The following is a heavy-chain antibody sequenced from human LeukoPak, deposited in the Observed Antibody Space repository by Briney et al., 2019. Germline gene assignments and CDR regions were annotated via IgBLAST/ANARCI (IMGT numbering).Heavy chain of an antibody. V-gene: IGHV3-30*18. J-gene: IGHJ4*02. Sequence: PGGSLRLSCAASGFTFSSYGMHWVRQAPGKGLEWVAVISYDGSNKYYADSVKGRFTISRDNSKNTLYLQMNSLRAEDTAVYYCAKGDPSRALPGIAAAGTLDYWGQGTLVTVSS. CDR3: AKGDPSRALPGIAAAGTLDY. CDR2: ISYDGSNK. CDR1: GFTFSSYG. D-gene: IGHD6-13*01.